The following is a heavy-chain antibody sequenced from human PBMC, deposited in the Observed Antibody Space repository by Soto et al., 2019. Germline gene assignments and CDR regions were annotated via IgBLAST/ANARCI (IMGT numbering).Heavy chain of an antibody. D-gene: IGHD1-26*01. J-gene: IGHJ5*02. CDR2: INHSGST. V-gene: IGHV4-34*01. CDR3: ARGRSGPLLRGPRNWFDP. Sequence: SETLSLTCAVYGGSFSGYYWSWIRQPPGKGLEWIGEINHSGSTNYNPSLKSRVTISVDTSKNQFSLKLSSVTAADTAVYYCARGRSGPLLRGPRNWFDPWGQGTLVTVSS. CDR1: GGSFSGYY.